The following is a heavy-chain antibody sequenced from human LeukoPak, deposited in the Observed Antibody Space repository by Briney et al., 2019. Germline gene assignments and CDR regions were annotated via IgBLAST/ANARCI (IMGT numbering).Heavy chain of an antibody. Sequence: SQTLSLTCTVSGGSISSGSYYWSWIRQPAGKGLEWIGRIYTSGSTNYNPSLKSRVTISVDTSKNQFSLKLSSVTAADTAVYYCARVRGSLRWRFDYWGQGTLVTVSS. CDR1: GGSISSGSYY. D-gene: IGHD4-23*01. CDR2: IYTSGST. J-gene: IGHJ4*02. CDR3: ARVRGSLRWRFDY. V-gene: IGHV4-61*02.